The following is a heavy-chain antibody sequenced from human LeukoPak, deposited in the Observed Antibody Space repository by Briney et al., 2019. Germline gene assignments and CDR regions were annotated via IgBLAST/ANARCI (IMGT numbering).Heavy chain of an antibody. CDR1: GYTFTNYG. V-gene: IGHV7-4-1*02. CDR3: ARIYYTSEARYLDP. Sequence: ASVKVSCKASGYTFTNYGMNWVRQAPGQGLEWMGWINTNTGNPTYAQGFTGRFVFSLDTSVSTAYLQISSLKADDTAVYYCARIYYTSEARYLDPWGRGTLVTVSS. CDR2: INTNTGNP. D-gene: IGHD6-19*01. J-gene: IGHJ2*01.